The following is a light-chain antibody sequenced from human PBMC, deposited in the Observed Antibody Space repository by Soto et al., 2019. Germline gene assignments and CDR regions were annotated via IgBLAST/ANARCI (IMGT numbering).Light chain of an antibody. V-gene: IGKV1-16*01. CDR1: QDIRKY. J-gene: IGKJ1*01. CDR2: AAS. CDR3: QHWS. Sequence: IQMTQSPSSLPASVGERVTITCQATQDIRKYLNWYQQKPGKAPKLLIYAASSLQSGVPSRFSGSGSGTEFTLTISSLQPEDVATYYCQHWSFGQGTKVDIK.